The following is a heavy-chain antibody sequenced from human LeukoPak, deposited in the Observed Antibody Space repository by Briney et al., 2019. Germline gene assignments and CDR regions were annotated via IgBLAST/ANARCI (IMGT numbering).Heavy chain of an antibody. CDR3: ACTAATTVIGRYYFDY. Sequence: GGSLRLSCAASGFTFSSYAMSWVRQAPGKGLEWVSAISGSGGSTYYADSVKGRFTISRDNSKNTLYLQMNSLRAEETAVYYCACTAATTVIGRYYFDYWGQGTLVTVSS. D-gene: IGHD4-11*01. CDR2: ISGSGGST. CDR1: GFTFSSYA. V-gene: IGHV3-23*01. J-gene: IGHJ4*02.